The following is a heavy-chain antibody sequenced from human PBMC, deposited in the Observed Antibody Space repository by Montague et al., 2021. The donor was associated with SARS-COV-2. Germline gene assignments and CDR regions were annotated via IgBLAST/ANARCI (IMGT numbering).Heavy chain of an antibody. J-gene: IGHJ4*02. D-gene: IGHD3-10*01. V-gene: IGHV4-39*02. CDR3: ARGMIRGVTKPSDY. CDR1: SGSIISSGYY. Sequence: SETLSLTCSVSSGSIISSGYYWGWIQQPPGKELEWVGNIYYSGTTXYNPSLQSRGTISVDTSKNHLSLRLSSVTAADTTVYFCARGMIRGVTKPSDYWGQGSQVTVSS. CDR2: IYYSGTT.